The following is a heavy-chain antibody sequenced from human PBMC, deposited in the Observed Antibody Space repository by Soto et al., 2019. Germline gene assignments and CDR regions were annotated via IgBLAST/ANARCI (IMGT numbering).Heavy chain of an antibody. CDR1: GGTISGSNW. J-gene: IGHJ6*01. D-gene: IGHD4-17*01. V-gene: IGHV4-4*02. CDR3: ARDESYGDYGSGYYYYGMDV. Sequence: TSETLSLTCAVSGGTISGSNWWSWVRQPPGKGLEWIGEIYHSGSTNYNPSLKSRVTISVDKSKNQFSLKLSSVTAADTAVYYCARDESYGDYGSGYYYYGMDVWGQGTTVTVSS. CDR2: IYHSGST.